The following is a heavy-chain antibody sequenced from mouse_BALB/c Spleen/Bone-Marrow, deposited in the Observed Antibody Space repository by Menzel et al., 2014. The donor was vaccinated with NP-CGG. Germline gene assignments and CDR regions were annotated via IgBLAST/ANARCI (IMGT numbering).Heavy chain of an antibody. Sequence: EVKLMESGGGLVKPGGSLKLSCAASGFTFSSYAMSWVRQTPEKRLEWVASISSGGSTYYPDSVKGRFTISRDNAGNILYLQMSSLRSEDTAMYYCARDDYDDQYYFDYWGQGTTLTVSS. D-gene: IGHD2-4*01. J-gene: IGHJ2*01. CDR2: ISSGGST. CDR3: ARDDYDDQYYFDY. V-gene: IGHV5-6-5*01. CDR1: GFTFSSYA.